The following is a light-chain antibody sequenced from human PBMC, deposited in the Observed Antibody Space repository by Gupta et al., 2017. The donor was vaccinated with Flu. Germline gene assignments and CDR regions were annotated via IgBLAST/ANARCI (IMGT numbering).Light chain of an antibody. J-gene: IGKJ1*01. CDR2: SAF. CDR1: QRISSN. Sequence: PATLAVSPGERVTLSCRASQRISSNLAWYQQKPGQAPRVLIYSAFTRATGIPARFRGRGSGTDYTLTISRLQSEDVAVYYCQQYNSGPITFGQGTKVEIK. V-gene: IGKV3-15*01. CDR3: QQYNSGPIT.